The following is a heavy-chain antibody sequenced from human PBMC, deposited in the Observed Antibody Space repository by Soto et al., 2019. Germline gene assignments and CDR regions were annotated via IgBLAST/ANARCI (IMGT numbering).Heavy chain of an antibody. CDR2: INHSGST. J-gene: IGHJ3*02. D-gene: IGHD5-18*01. V-gene: IGHV4-34*01. CDR1: GGSFSGYY. CDR3: AKDTAMVGGDAFDI. Sequence: SETLSLTCAVYGGSFSGYYWTWIRQPPGTGLEWIGEINHSGSTNYNPSLKSRVTISVDTSKNQFSLKLTSVTAADTAVYYCAKDTAMVGGDAFDIWGQGTMVTVSS.